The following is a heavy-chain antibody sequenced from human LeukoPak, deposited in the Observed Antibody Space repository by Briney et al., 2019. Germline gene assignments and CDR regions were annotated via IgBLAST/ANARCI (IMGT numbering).Heavy chain of an antibody. Sequence: GGSLRLSCAASGFTFSSYAMSWVRQAPGKGLEWVSAISGSGGSTYYADSVKGRFTISRDNSKNTLYLQMNSLRAEDTAVYYCARDFRCSGGSCYYWYFDLWGRSTLVTVSS. CDR3: ARDFRCSGGSCYYWYFDL. J-gene: IGHJ2*01. CDR2: ISGSGGST. D-gene: IGHD2-15*01. CDR1: GFTFSSYA. V-gene: IGHV3-23*01.